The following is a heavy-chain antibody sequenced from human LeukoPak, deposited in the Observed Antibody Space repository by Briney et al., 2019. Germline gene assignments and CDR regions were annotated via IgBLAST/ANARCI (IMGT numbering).Heavy chain of an antibody. CDR3: ARGKGLHLFDY. D-gene: IGHD4-11*01. CDR2: IYYSGST. J-gene: IGHJ4*02. CDR1: GGSISSGGYY. Sequence: PSETLSLTCTVSGGSISSGGYYWSWLRQHPGTGLEWLGYIYYSGSTYYNPSLKSRVTISVDTSKNQFSLKLSSVTAADTAVYYCARGKGLHLFDYWGQGTLVTVSS. V-gene: IGHV4-31*03.